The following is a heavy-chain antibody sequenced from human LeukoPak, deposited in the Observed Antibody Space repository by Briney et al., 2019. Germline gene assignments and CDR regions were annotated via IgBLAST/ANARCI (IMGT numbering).Heavy chain of an antibody. CDR1: GFTFSSYA. CDR2: ISGSGGST. Sequence: GGSLRLSCAASGFTFSSYAMSWVRQAPRKGLEWVSAISGSGGSTYYADSVKGRFTISRDNSKNTLYLQMNSLRAEDTAVYYCARGQRATMVRGKGGAFDIWGQGTMVTVSS. J-gene: IGHJ3*02. D-gene: IGHD3-10*01. CDR3: ARGQRATMVRGKGGAFDI. V-gene: IGHV3-23*01.